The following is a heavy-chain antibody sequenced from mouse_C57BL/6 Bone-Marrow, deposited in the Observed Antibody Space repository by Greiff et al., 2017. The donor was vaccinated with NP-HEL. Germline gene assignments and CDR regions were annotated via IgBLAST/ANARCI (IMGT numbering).Heavy chain of an antibody. CDR2: INPYNDGT. J-gene: IGHJ2*01. CDR3: ARRAGSSFYYFDY. CDR1: GYTFTDYY. D-gene: IGHD1-1*01. Sequence: VQLQQSGPVLVKPGASVKMSCKASGYTFTDYYMNWVKQSHGKSLEWIGVINPYNDGTSYNQKFKGKATLTVDKSSSTAYMELNSLTSEDSAVYYCARRAGSSFYYFDYWGQGTTLTVSS. V-gene: IGHV1-19*01.